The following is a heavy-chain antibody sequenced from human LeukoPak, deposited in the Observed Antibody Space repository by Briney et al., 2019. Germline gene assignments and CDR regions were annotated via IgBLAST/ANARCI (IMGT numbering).Heavy chain of an antibody. CDR3: ARAIPYLGYYDSSGYYFDY. D-gene: IGHD3-22*01. V-gene: IGHV1-69*06. J-gene: IGHJ4*02. CDR2: IIPIFGTA. CDR1: GGTFSSYA. Sequence: PRASVKVSCKASGGTFSSYAISWVRQAPGQGLEWMGGIIPIFGTANYAQKFQGRVTITADKSTSTAYMELSSLRSEDTAVYYCARAIPYLGYYDSSGYYFDYWGQGTLVTVSS.